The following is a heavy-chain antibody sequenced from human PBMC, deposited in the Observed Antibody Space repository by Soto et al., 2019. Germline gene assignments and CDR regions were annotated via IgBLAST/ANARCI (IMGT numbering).Heavy chain of an antibody. CDR3: ARDNGYYDF. J-gene: IGHJ4*02. Sequence: QIQMVQSGAEVKQPGASVKISCKTSGYTFSSYSINWVRQAPGQGLEWMAWISTTSGNTHDAERVYGGVTVTLDKSARTAFMEMWGLTSDDTAVYFWARDNGYYDFWGQGTLVTVSS. CDR1: GYTFSSYS. V-gene: IGHV1-18*01. D-gene: IGHD2-8*01. CDR2: ISTTSGNT.